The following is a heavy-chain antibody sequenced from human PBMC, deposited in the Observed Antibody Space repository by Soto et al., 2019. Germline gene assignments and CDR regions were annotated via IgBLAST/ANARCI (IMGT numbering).Heavy chain of an antibody. V-gene: IGHV4-31*03. CDR1: GDSISSGGYF. CDR2: IFYSGTT. D-gene: IGHD3-22*01. CDR3: ARVGPWVPYYYDSSPYTFENWFDP. Sequence: KPSETLSLTCTVSGDSISSGGYFWNWIRHHPGKGLEWIGYIFYSGTTFYNPSLKSRLSISVDTSNNQFSLNLTSVTAADTAVYYCARVGPWVPYYYDSSPYTFENWFDPWGQGTLVTVSS. J-gene: IGHJ5*02.